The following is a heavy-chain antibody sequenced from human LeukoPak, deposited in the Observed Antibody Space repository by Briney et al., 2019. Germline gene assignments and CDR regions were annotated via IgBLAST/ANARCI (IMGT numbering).Heavy chain of an antibody. Sequence: GRSLRLSCAASGFTFSSYAMHWVRQAPGKGLEWVAVISYDGSNKYYADSVKGRFTISRNNSKNTLYLQMNSLRAEDTAVYYCARDLVDIVVVPAAIGGYSLSFYLPDYWGQGTLVTVSS. CDR1: GFTFSSYA. V-gene: IGHV3-30*04. CDR3: ARDLVDIVVVPAAIGGYSLSFYLPDY. D-gene: IGHD2-2*03. J-gene: IGHJ4*02. CDR2: ISYDGSNK.